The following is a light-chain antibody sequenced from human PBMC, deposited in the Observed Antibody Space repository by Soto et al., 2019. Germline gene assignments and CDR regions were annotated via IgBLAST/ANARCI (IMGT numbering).Light chain of an antibody. CDR1: QSISST. Sequence: IVMTQSPATLSVSPGESATLSCRASQSISSTLAWYQQIPGQAPRLLIYGASTRVTGIPARFSGSGSGTEFTLTISSLQSEDFAVYYCQQYNNWLRGTFGPGTKLEIK. J-gene: IGKJ2*02. CDR2: GAS. V-gene: IGKV3-15*01. CDR3: QQYNNWLRGT.